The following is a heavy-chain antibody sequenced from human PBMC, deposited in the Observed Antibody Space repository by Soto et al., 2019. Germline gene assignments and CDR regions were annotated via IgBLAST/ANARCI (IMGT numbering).Heavy chain of an antibody. CDR3: ARQMGQDQLLDYYYYYYYMDV. D-gene: IGHD2-2*01. J-gene: IGHJ6*03. V-gene: IGHV4-39*01. CDR1: GGSISSSSYY. Sequence: QLQLQESGPGLVKPSETLSLTCTVSGGSISSSSYYWGWIRQPPGKGLEWIGSIYYSGSTYYNPSLKSRVTISVDTSKNQFSLKLSSVTAADTAVYYCARQMGQDQLLDYYYYYYYMDVWGKGTTVTVSS. CDR2: IYYSGST.